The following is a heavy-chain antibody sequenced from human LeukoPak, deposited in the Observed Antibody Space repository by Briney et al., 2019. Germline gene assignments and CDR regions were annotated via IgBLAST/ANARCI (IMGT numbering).Heavy chain of an antibody. J-gene: IGHJ3*02. Sequence: SETLSLTCAVYGGSFSGYYWSWIRQPPGKGLEWIGEINHSGSTNYNPSLKSRVTISVDTSKNQFSLKLSSVTAADTAVYYCASPWRRDAFDIWGQGTMVTVSS. CDR1: GGSFSGYY. CDR2: INHSGST. CDR3: ASPWRRDAFDI. D-gene: IGHD3-3*01. V-gene: IGHV4-34*01.